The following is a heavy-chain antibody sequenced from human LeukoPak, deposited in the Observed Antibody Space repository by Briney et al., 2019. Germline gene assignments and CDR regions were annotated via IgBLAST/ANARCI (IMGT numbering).Heavy chain of an antibody. CDR2: IIPIFGTA. CDR1: GGTFSSYA. D-gene: IGHD2-2*01. Sequence: WASVKVSCKASGGTFSSYAISWVRQAPGQGLEWMGGIIPIFGTANYAQKFQGRVTITADESTSTAYMELSSLRSEDTAVYYCARLGGIVVVPAAIHKAYAFDIWGQGTMVTVSS. V-gene: IGHV1-69*13. CDR3: ARLGGIVVVPAAIHKAYAFDI. J-gene: IGHJ3*02.